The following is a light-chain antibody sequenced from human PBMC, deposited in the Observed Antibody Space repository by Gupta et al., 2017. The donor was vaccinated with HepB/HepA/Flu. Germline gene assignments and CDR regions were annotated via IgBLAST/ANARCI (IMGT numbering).Light chain of an antibody. J-gene: IGLJ2*01. CDR2: DVT. V-gene: IGLV2-14*03. CDR1: SLDVGGYNY. CDR3: SSYTSSSTVV. Sequence: QSALTQPASASGPPGQSTTICCTGTSLDVGGYNYVYWYQQQPGKAPKVIIYDVTSRPSGVSTRFSGSKSGNTASLTSSGLQAEDEADYCCSSYTSSSTVVFSGGTKLTVL.